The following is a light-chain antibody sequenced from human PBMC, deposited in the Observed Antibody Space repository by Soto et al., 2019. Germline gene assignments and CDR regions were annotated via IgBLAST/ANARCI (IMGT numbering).Light chain of an antibody. CDR1: QSINNH. V-gene: IGKV1-39*01. CDR2: VAS. CDR3: QQSVSAPYT. J-gene: IGKJ2*01. Sequence: DIQMTQSPSSLSASVGDRVTITCRASQSINNHLNWYQQKPGKAPNLLIYVASSLEGGVPSRFSGSGSGTVFTLTITSLQPEDFATYYCQQSVSAPYTFGQGTKLEI.